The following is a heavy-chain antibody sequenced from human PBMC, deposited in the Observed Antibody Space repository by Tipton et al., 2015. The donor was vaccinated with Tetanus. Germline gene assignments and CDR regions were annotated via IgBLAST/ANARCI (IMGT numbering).Heavy chain of an antibody. CDR2: IYYSGDT. CDR3: ARDQGGGRVVRLNWLDP. Sequence: TLSLTCTVSGGSISSDGAYWSWIRQRPGEGPEWIGYIYYSGDTYLNPSLESRVSMSVDTSKNQFSLKLTSVTAADAAVYYCARDQGGGRVVRLNWLDPWGQGTLATVSS. J-gene: IGHJ5*02. CDR1: GGSISSDGAY. D-gene: IGHD6-6*01. V-gene: IGHV4-31*03.